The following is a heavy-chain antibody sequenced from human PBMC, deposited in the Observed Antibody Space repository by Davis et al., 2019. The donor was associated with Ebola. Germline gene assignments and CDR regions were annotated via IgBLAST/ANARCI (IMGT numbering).Heavy chain of an antibody. V-gene: IGHV1-2*04. J-gene: IGHJ4*02. Sequence: ASVKVSCKASGYTFTGYYMHWVRQAPGQGLEWMGWINPNSGGTNYAQKFQGWVTMTRATSISTAYMELSRLRSDDTAVYYCARGGGSSKRTMGYWGQGTLVTVSS. CDR3: ARGGGSSKRTMGY. D-gene: IGHD1-26*01. CDR1: GYTFTGYY. CDR2: INPNSGGT.